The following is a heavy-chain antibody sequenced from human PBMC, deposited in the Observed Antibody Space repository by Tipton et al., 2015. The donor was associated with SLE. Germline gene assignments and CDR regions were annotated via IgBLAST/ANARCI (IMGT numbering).Heavy chain of an antibody. Sequence: TLSLTCTVSGGSISSSSYYWGWIRQPPGKGLEWIGYIYYSGSTYYNPSLKSRVTISVDTSKNQFSLKLSSVTAADTAVYYCARTGTDSWYFDLWGRGTLVTVSS. CDR2: IYYSGST. CDR3: ARTGTDSWYFDL. V-gene: IGHV4-39*07. CDR1: GGSISSSSYY. D-gene: IGHD1/OR15-1a*01. J-gene: IGHJ2*01.